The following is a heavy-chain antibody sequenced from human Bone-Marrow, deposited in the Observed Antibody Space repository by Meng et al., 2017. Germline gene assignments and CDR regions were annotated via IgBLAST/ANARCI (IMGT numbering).Heavy chain of an antibody. CDR1: GGSFSAYY. D-gene: IGHD3-3*01. CDR2: INHSGST. Sequence: QVHLQQWGAGLLKPSETLSLTCAVYGGSFSAYYWSWIRQPPGKGLEWIGDINHSGSTNYNPSLKSRVTISVDTSKNQISLRLSSVIAADTAVYYCVYFWSGYFTSGQGTLVTVSS. J-gene: IGHJ5*02. V-gene: IGHV4-34*01. CDR3: VYFWSGYFT.